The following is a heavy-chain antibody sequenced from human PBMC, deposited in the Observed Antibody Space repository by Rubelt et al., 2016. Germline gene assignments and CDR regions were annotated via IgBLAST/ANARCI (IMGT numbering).Heavy chain of an antibody. CDR1: GGSISSYY. Sequence: GLVKPSETLSLTCTVSGGSISSYYWSWIRQPPGKGLEWIGYVHYSGSTDYNPSLKSRVTISVDTSKKQFSLKVRSVTAADTAIYYCAKNREVKDGYKYFDSWGQGTLVTVS. CDR2: VHYSGST. D-gene: IGHD5-24*01. V-gene: IGHV4-59*08. CDR3: AKNREVKDGYKYFDS. J-gene: IGHJ4*02.